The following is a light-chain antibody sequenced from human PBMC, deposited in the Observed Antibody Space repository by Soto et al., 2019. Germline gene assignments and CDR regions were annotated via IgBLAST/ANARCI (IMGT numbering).Light chain of an antibody. CDR3: QQHGGSPYS. CDR2: AAS. V-gene: IGKV3-20*01. CDR1: QSVSSNY. Sequence: IVLTQSPGTLSLSPGERATLSCRASQSVSSNYLAWYQHKPGQAPRLLIYAASTRATGIPDRFSGSGSGTDFTLTISRLEPEDFAVYYCQQHGGSPYSFGQGTKLEIK. J-gene: IGKJ2*01.